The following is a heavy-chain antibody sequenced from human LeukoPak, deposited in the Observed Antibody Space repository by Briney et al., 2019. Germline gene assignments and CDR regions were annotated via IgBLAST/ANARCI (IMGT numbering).Heavy chain of an antibody. Sequence: PSETLSLTCTVSGGSISSGGYNWIWIRQHPGKGLEWFRYISYSGSTYYNPSLKRRVTISVDTNKYQFSLKMSSVTAADTAEYYCARRGYCSSTSCYYNWFDPWGQGTLVTVSS. J-gene: IGHJ5*02. D-gene: IGHD2-2*01. CDR3: ARRGYCSSTSCYYNWFDP. CDR1: GGSISSGGYN. V-gene: IGHV4-31*03. CDR2: ISYSGST.